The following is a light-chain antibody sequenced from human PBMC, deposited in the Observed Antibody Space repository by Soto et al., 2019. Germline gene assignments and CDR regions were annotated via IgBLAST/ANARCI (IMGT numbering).Light chain of an antibody. J-gene: IGKJ3*01. CDR1: QSVSSSY. CDR3: QQRGNWPSFT. CDR2: DAS. Sequence: EIVLTQSPATLSLSPGERATLSCGASQSVSSSYLAWYQHKPGQAPRLLIYDASNRATGIPARFSGSGSGTDFTLTISSLEPEDFAIYYCQQRGNWPSFTFGPGTKVDIK. V-gene: IGKV3D-20*02.